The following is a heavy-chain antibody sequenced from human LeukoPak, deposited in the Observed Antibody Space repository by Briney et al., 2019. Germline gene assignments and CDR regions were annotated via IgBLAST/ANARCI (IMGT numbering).Heavy chain of an antibody. CDR2: ISWNSGTI. J-gene: IGHJ6*02. CDR3: TRDRFYAMDA. CDR1: GFTFYDHA. Sequence: GGSLRLSCAASGFTFYDHAMHWVRQAPGRGLEWVSGISWNSGTIAYADSVKGRFTISRDNAKDTLYLQMNSLRPEDTAVYYCTRDRFYAMDAWGQGTTVIVSS. V-gene: IGHV3-9*01.